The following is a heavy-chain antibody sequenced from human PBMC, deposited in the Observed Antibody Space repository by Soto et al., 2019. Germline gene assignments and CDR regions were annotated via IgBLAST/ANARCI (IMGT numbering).Heavy chain of an antibody. CDR3: ARKSAAAGTSGYNWFDP. V-gene: IGHV4-59*12. D-gene: IGHD6-13*01. Sequence: PSETLSLTCTVSSGSINSYYWSWIRQPPGKGLEWIGYIYYSGSTNYNPSLKSRVTISVDKSKNQFSLKLSSVTAADTAVYYCARKSAAAGTSGYNWFDPWGQGTLVTVSS. CDR1: SGSINSYY. CDR2: IYYSGST. J-gene: IGHJ5*02.